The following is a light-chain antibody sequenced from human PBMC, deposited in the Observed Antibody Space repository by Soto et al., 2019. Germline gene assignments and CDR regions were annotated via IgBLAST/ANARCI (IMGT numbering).Light chain of an antibody. Sequence: QLVLTQSPSASASLGASVKLTCTLSSGHSSYAIAWQQQQPEKAPRYLMKLNSDGSHSEGDGIPDRFSGSSSGAERYLTISSLQSEDEADYYCQTWGTGIRIGGGTKLTVL. CDR3: QTWGTGIR. CDR2: LNSDGSH. J-gene: IGLJ2*01. CDR1: SGHSSYA. V-gene: IGLV4-69*01.